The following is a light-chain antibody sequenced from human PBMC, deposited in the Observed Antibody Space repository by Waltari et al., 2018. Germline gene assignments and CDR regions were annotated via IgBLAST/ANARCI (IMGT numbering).Light chain of an antibody. Sequence: QSVLTPAPSVSGAPRPRVTISCPGGDSNIAPFGANWYQHLPGRVPKLLIYENTNRPSGVPDRFSGSRSGTSASLAIAGLQPEDEGDYYCQSYDNSLRGSVLFGGGTKLTVL. V-gene: IGLV1-40*01. CDR2: ENT. CDR1: DSNIAPFG. CDR3: QSYDNSLRGSVL. J-gene: IGLJ3*02.